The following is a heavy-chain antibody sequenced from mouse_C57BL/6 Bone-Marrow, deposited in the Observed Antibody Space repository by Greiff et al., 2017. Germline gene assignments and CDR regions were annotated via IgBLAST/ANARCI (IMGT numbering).Heavy chain of an antibody. J-gene: IGHJ4*01. D-gene: IGHD2-2*01. Sequence: VQLQQSGPELVKPGASVKISCKASGYAFSSSWMNWVKQRPGKGLEWIGRIYPGDGDTNYNGKFKGKATLTADKSSSTAYMQLSSLTSEDSAVYCCARSMRYGYDGGSYAMDYWGQGTSVTVSS. CDR2: IYPGDGDT. CDR3: ARSMRYGYDGGSYAMDY. V-gene: IGHV1-82*01. CDR1: GYAFSSSW.